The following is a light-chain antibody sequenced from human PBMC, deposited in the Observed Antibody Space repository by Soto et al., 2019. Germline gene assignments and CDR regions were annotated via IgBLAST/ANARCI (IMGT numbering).Light chain of an antibody. V-gene: IGKV3-15*01. CDR1: QSVSSN. CDR3: QQYDNWPVYT. Sequence: EIVMTQSPATLSVSPGERATLSCRASQSVSSNLVWYQQKPGQAPRLLIYGASTRATGIPARFSGSGSGTEFTLTLSSLQSEDFAVYYCQQYDNWPVYTFGQGTKLQIK. CDR2: GAS. J-gene: IGKJ2*01.